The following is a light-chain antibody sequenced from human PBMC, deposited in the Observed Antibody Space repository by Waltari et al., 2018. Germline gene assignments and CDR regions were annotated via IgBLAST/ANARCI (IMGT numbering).Light chain of an antibody. Sequence: AIRMTQSSSSFSASTGDRVTITCRASQAIASFLAWYQQKPGKAPNLLSYAASTLQSGVPSRFSGSGSGTDCTLTISWLQSEDFATYYCQQYYNYPFTFGPGTKVDIK. J-gene: IGKJ3*01. CDR1: QAIASF. V-gene: IGKV1-8*01. CDR3: QQYYNYPFT. CDR2: AAS.